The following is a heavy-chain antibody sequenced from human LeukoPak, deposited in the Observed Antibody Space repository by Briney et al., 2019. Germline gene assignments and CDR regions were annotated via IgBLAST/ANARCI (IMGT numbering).Heavy chain of an antibody. J-gene: IGHJ4*02. D-gene: IGHD6-13*01. CDR2: IYHSGST. V-gene: IGHV4-38-2*02. CDR1: GYSISSGYY. CDR3: ARHRYSSRYFDY. Sequence: PSETLSLTCTVSGYSISSGYYWGWIRQPPGKGLEWIGSIYHSGSTYYNPSLKSRVTISVDTSKNQFSLKLSSVTAADTAVYYCARHRYSSRYFDYWGQGTLVTVSS.